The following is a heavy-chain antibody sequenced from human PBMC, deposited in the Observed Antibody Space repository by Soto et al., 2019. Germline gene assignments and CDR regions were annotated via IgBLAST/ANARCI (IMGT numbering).Heavy chain of an antibody. D-gene: IGHD5-12*01. V-gene: IGHV1-3*01. J-gene: IGHJ4*02. Sequence: QAQLVQSGAEVKKPGASVKVSCKASGYTFTSYAMHWVRQAPGQRLEWMGWINAGNGNTKYSQKFRGRVTITRDTSASTAYMELSSLRSEDTAVYYCARDGGYPTFGFDYWGQGTLVTVSS. CDR2: INAGNGNT. CDR1: GYTFTSYA. CDR3: ARDGGYPTFGFDY.